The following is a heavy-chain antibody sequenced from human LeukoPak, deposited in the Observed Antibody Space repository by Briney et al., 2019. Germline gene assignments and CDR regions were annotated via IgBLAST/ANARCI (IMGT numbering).Heavy chain of an antibody. CDR2: IYHSGST. V-gene: IGHV4-30-2*01. CDR1: GGSISSGGYS. CDR3: ASSPIRFLGAFDI. D-gene: IGHD3-3*01. J-gene: IGHJ3*02. Sequence: SETLSLTCAVSGGSISSGGYSWSWIRQPPGKGLEWIGYIYHSGSTYYNPSLKSRVTISVDRSKNQFSLKLSSVTAADTAVYYCASSPIRFLGAFDIWGRGTMVTVSS.